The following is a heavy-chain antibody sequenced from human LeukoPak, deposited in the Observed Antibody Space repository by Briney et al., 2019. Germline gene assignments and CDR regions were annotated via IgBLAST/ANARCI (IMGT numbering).Heavy chain of an antibody. CDR1: GFTVSSNY. Sequence: GGSLRLSCAASGFTVSSNYMSWVRQAPGKGLEWVSLIYSGGTTYYADSVKGRFTISRDNSKNTLYLQMNGLRAEDTAVYYCARGYCSGGSCYWGDYWGQGTLVTVSS. V-gene: IGHV3-66*01. CDR3: ARGYCSGGSCYWGDY. D-gene: IGHD2-15*01. J-gene: IGHJ4*02. CDR2: IYSGGTT.